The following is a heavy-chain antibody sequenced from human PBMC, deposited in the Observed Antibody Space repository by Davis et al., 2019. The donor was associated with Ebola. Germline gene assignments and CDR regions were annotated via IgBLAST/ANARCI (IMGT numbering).Heavy chain of an antibody. CDR3: ARAGPRRVVVITTSPVPFVY. J-gene: IGHJ4*02. Sequence: AGSLSLSCAASGFTSSSYAMHCVRQAPGKVLEWVAVISYDGSNKYYADSVKGRFTISKDTSKNTLYLQMNSLRAEDTAVYYCARAGPRRVVVITTSPVPFVYWGQGTLVTVSS. V-gene: IGHV3-30-3*01. D-gene: IGHD3-22*01. CDR1: GFTSSSYA. CDR2: ISYDGSNK.